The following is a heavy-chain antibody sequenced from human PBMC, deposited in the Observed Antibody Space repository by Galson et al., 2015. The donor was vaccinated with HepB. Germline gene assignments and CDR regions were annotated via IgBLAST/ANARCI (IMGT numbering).Heavy chain of an antibody. J-gene: IGHJ6*02. Sequence: SVKVSCKASGYTFTSYGISWVRQAPGQGLEWMGWISAYNGNTNYAQKLQGRVTMTTDTSTSTAYMELRSLRSDDTAVYYCARENYDFWSGPGRVYGMDVWGQGTTVTVSS. CDR1: GYTFTSYG. CDR2: ISAYNGNT. V-gene: IGHV1-18*01. CDR3: ARENYDFWSGPGRVYGMDV. D-gene: IGHD3-3*01.